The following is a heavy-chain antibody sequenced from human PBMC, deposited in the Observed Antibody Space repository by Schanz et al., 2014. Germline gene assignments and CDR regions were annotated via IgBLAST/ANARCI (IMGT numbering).Heavy chain of an antibody. J-gene: IGHJ6*03. CDR3: ASGEARVTSSGVVIVPMNV. CDR1: GYTFAGHA. Sequence: QVQLVQSGAEVKKPGASVKVSCQASGYTFAGHAVHWVRQAPGQGPEWVGWIHTGSGNTKYSQKFEGRVTITRDTSASIVYMELSSLRSEDTAVFFCASGEARVTSSGVVIVPMNVGGKGTTVIVSS. D-gene: IGHD3-3*01. V-gene: IGHV1-3*04. CDR2: IHTGSGNT.